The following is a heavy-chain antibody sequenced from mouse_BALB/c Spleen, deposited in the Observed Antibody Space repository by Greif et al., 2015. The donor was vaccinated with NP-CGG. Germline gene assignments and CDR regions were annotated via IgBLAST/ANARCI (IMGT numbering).Heavy chain of an antibody. J-gene: IGHJ2*01. Sequence: VQGVESGGGLVKPGGSLKLSCAASGFAFSSYDMSWARQTPEKRLEWVAYISSGGGSTYYPDTVKGRFTISRDNAKNTLYLQVSSLKSEDTAMYYCARHYYGSSYSYWGQGTTLTVSS. CDR2: ISSGGGST. CDR3: ARHYYGSSYSY. D-gene: IGHD1-1*01. V-gene: IGHV5-12-1*01. CDR1: GFAFSSYD.